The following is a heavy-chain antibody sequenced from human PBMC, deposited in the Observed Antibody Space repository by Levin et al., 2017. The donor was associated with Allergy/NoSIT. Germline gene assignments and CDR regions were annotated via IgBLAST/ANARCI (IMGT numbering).Heavy chain of an antibody. CDR3: ARHGGDAGGGWYFDL. CDR1: GYSFISYW. J-gene: IGHJ2*01. CDR2: IYPGDSDT. D-gene: IGHD2-8*02. Sequence: GESLKISCKGSGYSFISYWIAWVRQMPGKGLEWMGIIYPGDSDTRYSPSFHGQVTISADKSITTAYLQWSSLTASDTAMYDCARHGGDAGGGWYFDLWGRGTLVTVSS. V-gene: IGHV5-51*01.